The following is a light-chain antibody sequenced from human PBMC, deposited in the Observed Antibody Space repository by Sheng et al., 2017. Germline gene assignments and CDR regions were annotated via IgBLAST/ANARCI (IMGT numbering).Light chain of an antibody. J-gene: IGLJ2*01. CDR3: HVWDSDSNHCVI. CDR1: NIGSKS. V-gene: IGLV3-21*03. Sequence: SYVLTQSPPVSVAPGKTARMTCEGTNIGSKSVHWYLQKPGQAPVLVVYDDSDRPSGIPERFSGSNSGNTATLTISRVEAGDEADYYCHVWDSDSNHCVIFGGGTKLTVL. CDR2: DDS.